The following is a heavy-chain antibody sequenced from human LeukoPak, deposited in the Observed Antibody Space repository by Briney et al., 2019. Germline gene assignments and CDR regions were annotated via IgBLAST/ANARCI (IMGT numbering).Heavy chain of an antibody. CDR1: GITFSSYS. CDR3: ARASYDFWSGYFPPQYYYYMDV. CDR2: ISSSSSTI. V-gene: IGHV3-48*01. J-gene: IGHJ6*03. D-gene: IGHD3-3*01. Sequence: GGSLRLSCAASGITFSSYSMNWVRQVPGKGLEWVSYISSSSSTIYYADSVKGRFTISRDNAKNSLYLQMNSLRAEDTAVYYCARASYDFWSGYFPPQYYYYMDVWGKGTTVTVSS.